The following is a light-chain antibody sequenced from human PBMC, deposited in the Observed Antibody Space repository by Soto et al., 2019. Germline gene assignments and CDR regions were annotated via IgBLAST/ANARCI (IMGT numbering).Light chain of an antibody. CDR1: SGPISYA. V-gene: IGLV4-69*01. J-gene: IGLJ2*01. Sequence: QLVLTQSPSASASLGASVKLTCTLTSGPISYAIAWHQQQPEKGLRYLMKLNSDGRHSKGDGIPDRFSGSSSGAERYLTISRLQSEDEADYYCQTWDSGIRVFGGGTQLTVL. CDR2: LNSDGRH. CDR3: QTWDSGIRV.